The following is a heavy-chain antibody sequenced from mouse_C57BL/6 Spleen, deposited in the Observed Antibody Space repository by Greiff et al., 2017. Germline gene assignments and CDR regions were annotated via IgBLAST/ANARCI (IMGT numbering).Heavy chain of an antibody. CDR2: IYPGSGST. CDR3: ARPCGNYEFAY. J-gene: IGHJ3*01. V-gene: IGHV1-55*01. CDR1: GYTFTSYW. D-gene: IGHD2-1*01. Sequence: QVQLQQPGAELVKPGASVKMSCKASGYTFTSYWITWVKPRPGQGLEWIGDIYPGSGSTNYNEKFKSKATLTVDPSSSTACMQLSGLTSEDSAVYCCARPCGNYEFAYWGQGTLVTVSA.